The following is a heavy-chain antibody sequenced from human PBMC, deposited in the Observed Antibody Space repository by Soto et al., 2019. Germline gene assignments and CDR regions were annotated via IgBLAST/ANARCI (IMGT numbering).Heavy chain of an antibody. CDR1: GFTFSNYG. CDR3: SHGYYQYFNS. CDR2: IKSNTAGGTT. J-gene: IGHJ4*02. V-gene: IGHV3-15*07. Sequence: GGSLRLSCAASGFTFSNYGMNWVRQAPGKGPEWVGRIKSNTAGGTTDYAAPVKDRFTISRDDSQNTLYLQMNSLKTEDTAVYYCSHGYYQYFNSWGQGTLVTVSS. D-gene: IGHD5-18*01.